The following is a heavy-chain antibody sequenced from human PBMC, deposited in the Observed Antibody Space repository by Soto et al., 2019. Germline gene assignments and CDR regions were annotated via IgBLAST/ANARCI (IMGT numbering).Heavy chain of an antibody. Sequence: EVQLLESGGGLVQPGGSLRLSCAASGFTFSSYAMSWVRQAPGKGLEWVSAISGSGGSTYYADSVKGRFTISRDNSKNTLYLQMNSLRAEDTVVYYCAKGGVFDGDPDYWGQGTLVTVSS. J-gene: IGHJ4*02. CDR2: ISGSGGST. CDR1: GFTFSSYA. V-gene: IGHV3-23*01. D-gene: IGHD3-9*01. CDR3: AKGGVFDGDPDY.